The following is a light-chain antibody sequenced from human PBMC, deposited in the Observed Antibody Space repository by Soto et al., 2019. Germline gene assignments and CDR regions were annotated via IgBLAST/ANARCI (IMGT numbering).Light chain of an antibody. CDR1: QSVSTS. CDR3: QQRDNWPPIT. J-gene: IGKJ5*01. Sequence: EIVLTQSPATLSLSPGERVTLSCRASQSVSTSLNWYQQKPGQAPRLLIYDASNRATGIPARFSGSGSGTDFTLTISSLEPEDFAVYYCQQRDNWPPITFGQGTRLDI. V-gene: IGKV3-11*01. CDR2: DAS.